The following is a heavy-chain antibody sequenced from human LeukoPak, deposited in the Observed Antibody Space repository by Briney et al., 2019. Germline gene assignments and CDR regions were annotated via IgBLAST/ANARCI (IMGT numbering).Heavy chain of an antibody. J-gene: IGHJ6*03. D-gene: IGHD3-16*01. CDR1: GFTFDENA. CDR2: ISWNGDNT. Sequence: GGSLRLSCAASGFTFDENAMHWVRQAPGKGLEWVSLISWNGDNTYYADSVKGRFTISRDNSKNSLYLQMNSLRAEDTALYYCAKGQLLDYSFYYMDVWGKGTTVTVSS. CDR3: AKGQLLDYSFYYMDV. V-gene: IGHV3-43D*03.